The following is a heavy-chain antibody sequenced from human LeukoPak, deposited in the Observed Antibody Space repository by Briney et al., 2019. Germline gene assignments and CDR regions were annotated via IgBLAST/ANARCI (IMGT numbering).Heavy chain of an antibody. Sequence: ASVKVSCKASGGTFSSYAISWVRQAPGQGLEWMGGIIPIFGTANYAQKFQGRVTITADESTSTAYMELSSLRSEDTAGYYCARRLPRYDISDPWGQGTLVTVSS. V-gene: IGHV1-69*13. D-gene: IGHD3-9*01. CDR2: IIPIFGTA. J-gene: IGHJ5*02. CDR1: GGTFSSYA. CDR3: ARRLPRYDISDP.